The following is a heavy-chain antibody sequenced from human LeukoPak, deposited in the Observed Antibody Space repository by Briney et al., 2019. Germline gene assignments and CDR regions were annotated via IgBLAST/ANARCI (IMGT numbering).Heavy chain of an antibody. CDR3: MRTYCSNISCFYFDY. V-gene: IGHV4-39*07. CDR1: GGSISSSSYY. Sequence: PSETLSLTCTVSGGSISSSSYYWGWIRQPPGKGLEWIGSIYYSGSTYYNPSLQSRVTISVDNSRNQFSLKLTSVTAADTAVYYCMRTYCSNISCFYFDYWGQGTLVTVSS. D-gene: IGHD2-2*01. J-gene: IGHJ4*02. CDR2: IYYSGST.